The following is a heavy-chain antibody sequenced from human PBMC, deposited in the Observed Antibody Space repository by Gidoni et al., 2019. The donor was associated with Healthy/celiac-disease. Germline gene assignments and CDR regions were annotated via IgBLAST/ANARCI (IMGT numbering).Heavy chain of an antibody. CDR2: ISSNGGST. D-gene: IGHD3-10*01. V-gene: IGHV3-64*01. CDR3: ARGDSTMVREKLFDY. J-gene: IGHJ4*02. CDR1: GFPFSRYA. Sequence: EVQLVESGGGLVQPGGSLSLSCAASGFPFSRYAMHWVRQAPGKGLEYVSAISSNGGSTYYANSVKGRFTISRDNSKNTLYLQMGSLRAEDMAVYYCARGDSTMVREKLFDYWGQGTLVTVSS.